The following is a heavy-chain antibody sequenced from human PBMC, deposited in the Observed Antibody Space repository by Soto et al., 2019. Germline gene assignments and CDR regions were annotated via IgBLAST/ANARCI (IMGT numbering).Heavy chain of an antibody. CDR1: GGTLSTNA. J-gene: IGHJ6*02. D-gene: IGHD3-3*01. V-gene: IGHV1-69*06. Sequence: QVQLVQSGAEVKKPGSSVKVSCKASGGTLSTNAISWVRQAPGQGLKWMGAIIPMFGSPKYAQKFQGRVTITADNPKSTIYMEMISLTSADTAVYYCARGGLVAGLYNAMDAWGQGTAVAVSS. CDR2: IIPMFGSP. CDR3: ARGGLVAGLYNAMDA.